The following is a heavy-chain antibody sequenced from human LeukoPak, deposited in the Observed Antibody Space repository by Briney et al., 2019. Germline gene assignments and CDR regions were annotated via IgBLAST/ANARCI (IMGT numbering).Heavy chain of an antibody. CDR1: GFTFSSYW. Sequence: GGSLRLSCAASGFTFSSYWMSWVRQAPGKGLEWVANIKQDGSEKYYVDSVKGRFTISRDNAKNSLYLQMSSLRAEDTAVYYCASTSPGYYDSSGYFYWGQGTLVTVSS. CDR3: ASTSPGYYDSSGYFY. V-gene: IGHV3-7*01. CDR2: IKQDGSEK. D-gene: IGHD3-22*01. J-gene: IGHJ4*02.